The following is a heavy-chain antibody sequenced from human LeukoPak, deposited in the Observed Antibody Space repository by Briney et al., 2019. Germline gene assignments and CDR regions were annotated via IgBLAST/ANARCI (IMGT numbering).Heavy chain of an antibody. Sequence: SETLSLTCTVSGDSITNYSWNWIRQPPGKGLEWIGYVHYTGNTDYNPSLKSRVTISVDTSKNQFSLKLSSVTAADTAVYYCARGYSSGRSNYYYYGMDVWGQGTTVTVSS. V-gene: IGHV4-59*12. J-gene: IGHJ6*02. CDR3: ARGYSSGRSNYYYYGMDV. CDR2: VHYTGNT. CDR1: GDSITNYS. D-gene: IGHD6-19*01.